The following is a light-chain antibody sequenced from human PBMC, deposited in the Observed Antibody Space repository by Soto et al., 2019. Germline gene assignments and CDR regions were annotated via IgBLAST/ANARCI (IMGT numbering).Light chain of an antibody. CDR1: QSVGTY. J-gene: IGKJ1*01. CDR3: QHRSNWPSWT. CDR2: DAS. Sequence: ENVLTQSPGTLSLSPGERATLSCRASQSVGTYLAWYQHKPGQAPRLLIFDASKRPTGIPARFSGSGSGTDFTLTISSLEPEDFAVYYCQHRSNWPSWTFGEGTKVEIK. V-gene: IGKV3-11*01.